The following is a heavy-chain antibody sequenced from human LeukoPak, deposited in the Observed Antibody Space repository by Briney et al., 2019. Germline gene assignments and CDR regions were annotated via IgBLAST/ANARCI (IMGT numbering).Heavy chain of an antibody. V-gene: IGHV1-69*05. D-gene: IGHD5-24*01. CDR2: IIPIFGTA. CDR1: GGTFSSYA. CDR3: ARNPKEMATIINYFDY. J-gene: IGHJ4*02. Sequence: ASVKVSCKASGGTFSSYAISWVRQAPGQGLEWMVGIIPIFGTANYAQKFQGRVTNTTDESTSTAYMAQSSLRSEDTAVYYCARNPKEMATIINYFDYWGQGTLVTVSS.